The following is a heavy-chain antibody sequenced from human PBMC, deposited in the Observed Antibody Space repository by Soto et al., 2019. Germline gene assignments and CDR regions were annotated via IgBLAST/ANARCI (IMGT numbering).Heavy chain of an antibody. V-gene: IGHV1-2*02. CDR1: GYTFIDYY. CDR3: ARDYFDRSGLYGMDL. J-gene: IGHJ6*02. D-gene: IGHD3-22*01. Sequence: QLLQSGAEVRKPGASVKVSCKASGYTFIDYYMHWVRQAPGQGLEWMGWINPDTDDTHYAQKFQVRLIMTTDTSINTVYMQLSRLTYDHTAVYYCARDYFDRSGLYGMDLWGQGTTVTVSS. CDR2: INPDTDDT.